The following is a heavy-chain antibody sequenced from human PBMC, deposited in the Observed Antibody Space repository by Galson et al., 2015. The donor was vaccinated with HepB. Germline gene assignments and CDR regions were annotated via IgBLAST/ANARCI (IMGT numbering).Heavy chain of an antibody. CDR2: IKQDGSEK. CDR1: GFTFSSYW. V-gene: IGHV3-7*03. CDR3: ARDSGYYDSSGSY. D-gene: IGHD3-22*01. J-gene: IGHJ3*01. Sequence: SLRLSCAASGFTFSSYWMSWVRQAPGRGLEWVASIKQDGSEKYYVDSVKGRFTISRDNAKNSLYLQMNSLRAEDTAVYYCARDSGYYDSSGSYWGQGTMVTVSS.